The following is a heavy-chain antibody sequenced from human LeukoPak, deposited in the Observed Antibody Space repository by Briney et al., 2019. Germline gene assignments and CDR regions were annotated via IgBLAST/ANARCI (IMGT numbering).Heavy chain of an antibody. Sequence: GGSLRLSCAASGFTFTNYGMHWVRQAPGRGLEWVAVISYDGTYQSSADSVKGRFTISRDVSKNTLYLQMNSLRAEDTALYYCTKTGSSWHYFDSWGQGTLVTASS. CDR3: TKTGSSWHYFDS. D-gene: IGHD6-13*01. CDR1: GFTFTNYG. J-gene: IGHJ4*02. CDR2: ISYDGTYQ. V-gene: IGHV3-30*18.